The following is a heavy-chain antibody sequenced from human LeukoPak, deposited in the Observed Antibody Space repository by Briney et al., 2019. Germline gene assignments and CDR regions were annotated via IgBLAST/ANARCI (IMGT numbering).Heavy chain of an antibody. CDR3: AKGGYTNYPDGYYYMDV. D-gene: IGHD4-11*01. V-gene: IGHV3-33*06. Sequence: GRSLRLSCAAPGFSFSSYGMHWVRQAPGKGLGWVAIIWYDGSNKYYADSVKGRFTISRDNSRNTLYLQMNSLRAEDTAVYYCAKGGYTNYPDGYYYMDVWGKGTTVTVSS. CDR2: IWYDGSNK. CDR1: GFSFSSYG. J-gene: IGHJ6*03.